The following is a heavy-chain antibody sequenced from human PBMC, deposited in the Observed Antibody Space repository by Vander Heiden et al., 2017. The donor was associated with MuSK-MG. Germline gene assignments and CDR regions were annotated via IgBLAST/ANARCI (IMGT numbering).Heavy chain of an antibody. CDR1: GFTLSNAW. CDR2: IKSKTDGGTT. Sequence: EVQLVESGGGLVKPGGSLRLSCAASGFTLSNAWMIWVRQAPGKGLEWVGRIKSKTDGGTTDYAAPVKGRFTISRDDSKNTLYLQMNSLKTEDTAVYYCTTEDYYGSLRYWGQGTLVTVSS. J-gene: IGHJ4*02. D-gene: IGHD3-10*01. V-gene: IGHV3-15*01. CDR3: TTEDYYGSLRY.